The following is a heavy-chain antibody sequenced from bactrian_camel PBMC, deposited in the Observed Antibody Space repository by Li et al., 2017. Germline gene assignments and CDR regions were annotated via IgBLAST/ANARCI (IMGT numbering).Heavy chain of an antibody. V-gene: IGHV3-3*01. CDR1: GATHMSSFC. D-gene: IGHD3*01. CDR3: AAGWGHCDLQADFRA. J-gene: IGHJ6*01. Sequence: VQLVESGGGSVQAGGSLRISCVASGATHMSSFCMAWFRQTPGNEREGVASIAQDGRATYADSLEGRFTISKDNAKDTLCLQMRSLKPEDTGVYSCAAGWGHCDLQADFRAWGQGTQVTVS. CDR2: IAQDGRAT.